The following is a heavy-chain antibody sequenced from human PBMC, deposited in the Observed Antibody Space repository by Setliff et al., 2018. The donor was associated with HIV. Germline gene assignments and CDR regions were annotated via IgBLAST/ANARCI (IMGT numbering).Heavy chain of an antibody. J-gene: IGHJ4*02. CDR3: ARDHLADYYFDY. D-gene: IGHD3-3*01. Sequence: ASVKVSCKASGYTFTTYYIHWVRQAPGQGLEWMGIINPSGGSTSYAQKFQGRVTMTRDTSTSTVYMELSSLRSEDTAVYYCARDHLADYYFDYWGQGTLVTVSS. CDR1: GYTFTTYY. V-gene: IGHV1-46*01. CDR2: INPSGGST.